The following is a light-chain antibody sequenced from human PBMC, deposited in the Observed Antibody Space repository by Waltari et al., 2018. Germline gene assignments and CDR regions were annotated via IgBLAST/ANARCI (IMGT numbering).Light chain of an antibody. Sequence: TQLTQSPSSLPASVGDRVTLTCRASPNIRNYLAWYQQQPGKAPKVLIYGTSILHSGVRSRFSGSGSGTDFTLTITNLQPEDFATYFCLHDYGYPRTFGQGTKVEVK. CDR3: LHDYGYPRT. V-gene: IGKV1-6*01. CDR1: PNIRNY. CDR2: GTS. J-gene: IGKJ1*01.